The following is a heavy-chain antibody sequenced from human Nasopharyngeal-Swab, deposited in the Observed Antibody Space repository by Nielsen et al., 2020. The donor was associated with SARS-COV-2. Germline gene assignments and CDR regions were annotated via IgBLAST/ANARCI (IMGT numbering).Heavy chain of an antibody. Sequence: SVKVSCKASGGTFSSYAISWVRQAPGQGLEWMGGIIPIFGTANSAQKFQGRVTITADESTSTAYMELSSLRSEDTAVYYCARGYEELLGSGYFDYWGQGTLVTVSS. J-gene: IGHJ4*02. CDR3: ARGYEELLGSGYFDY. CDR2: IIPIFGTA. V-gene: IGHV1-69*13. D-gene: IGHD1-26*01. CDR1: GGTFSSYA.